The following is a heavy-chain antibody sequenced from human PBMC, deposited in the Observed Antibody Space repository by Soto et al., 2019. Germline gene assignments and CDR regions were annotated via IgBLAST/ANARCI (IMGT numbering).Heavy chain of an antibody. J-gene: IGHJ3*01. CDR2: IVVVSGST. Sequence: SVKVSCKASGFDFGSFGIQFLRQTRGRGLEWIGWIVVVSGSTNYARQFQGRVAISRDMSSSTAYLDLYDLKSDDTAVYFCSADHPHMAMGWPVWGQ. V-gene: IGHV1-58*02. D-gene: IGHD1-26*01. CDR1: GFDFGSFG. CDR3: SADHPHMAMGWPV.